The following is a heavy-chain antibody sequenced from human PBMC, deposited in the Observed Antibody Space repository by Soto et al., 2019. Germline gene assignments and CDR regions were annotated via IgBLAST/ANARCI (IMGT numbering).Heavy chain of an antibody. CDR1: GYTFTSYG. D-gene: IGHD3-22*01. Sequence: GASVKVSCKASGYTFTSYGISWVRQAPGQGLEWMGWISAYNGNTNYAQKLQGRVTMTTDTSTSTAYMELRSLRSDDTAVYYCARVGYYYDSSGIPGAFDIWGQGTMVTVSS. CDR3: ARVGYYYDSSGIPGAFDI. V-gene: IGHV1-18*01. J-gene: IGHJ3*02. CDR2: ISAYNGNT.